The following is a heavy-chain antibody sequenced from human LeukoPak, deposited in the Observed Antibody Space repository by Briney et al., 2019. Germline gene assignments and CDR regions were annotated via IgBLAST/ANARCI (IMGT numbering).Heavy chain of an antibody. CDR3: ARAPRLLLWFGELPSSYNWFDP. CDR1: GGSISSGGYS. CDR2: IYHSGST. V-gene: IGHV4-30-2*01. D-gene: IGHD3-10*01. Sequence: PSETLSLTCAVSGGSISSGGYSWSWIRQPPGKGLEWIGYIYHSGSTYYNPSLKSRVTISVDRSKNQFSLKLSSVTAADTAVYYCARAPRLLLWFGELPSSYNWFDPWGQGTLVTVSS. J-gene: IGHJ5*02.